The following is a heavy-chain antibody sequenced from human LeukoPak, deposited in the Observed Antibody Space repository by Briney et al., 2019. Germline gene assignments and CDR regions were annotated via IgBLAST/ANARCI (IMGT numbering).Heavy chain of an antibody. CDR1: GGSISSYY. Sequence: SETLSLTCTVSGGSISSYYWSWIRQPPGKGLEWIGYIYYSGSTNYNPSLKSRVTISVDTSKNQFSLKLSSVTAADTAVYYYARAPYEAFDYWGQGTLVTVSS. V-gene: IGHV4-59*01. CDR3: ARAPYEAFDY. CDR2: IYYSGST. J-gene: IGHJ4*02. D-gene: IGHD3-3*01.